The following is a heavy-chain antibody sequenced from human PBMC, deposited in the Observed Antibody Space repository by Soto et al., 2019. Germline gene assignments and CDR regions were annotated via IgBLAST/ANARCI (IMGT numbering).Heavy chain of an antibody. J-gene: IGHJ6*02. V-gene: IGHV1-69*13. CDR3: AGRPAHCSGGRCYSPEPYYYGMDV. CDR2: IIPIFGTA. D-gene: IGHD2-15*01. CDR1: GGTFSSYA. Sequence: GASVKVSCKASGGTFSSYAISWVRQAPGQGLEWMGGIIPIFGTANYAQKFQGRVTITADESTSTAYMELSSLKSEDTAVYYCAGRPAHCSGGRCYSPEPYYYGMDVWGQGTTVTVSS.